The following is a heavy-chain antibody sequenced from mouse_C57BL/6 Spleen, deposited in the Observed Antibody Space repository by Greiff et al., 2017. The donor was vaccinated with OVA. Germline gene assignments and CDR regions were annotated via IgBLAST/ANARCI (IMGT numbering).Heavy chain of an antibody. J-gene: IGHJ4*01. CDR1: GFTFSDYG. CDR3: ARGLPAYYSNYGAMDY. Sequence: VQLQQSGGGLVKPGGSLKLSCAASGFTFSDYGMHWVRQAPEKGLEWVAYISSGSSTIYYADTVKGRFTISRDNAKNTLFLQMTSLRSEDTAMYYCARGLPAYYSNYGAMDYWGQGTSVTVSS. V-gene: IGHV5-17*01. CDR2: ISSGSSTI. D-gene: IGHD2-5*01.